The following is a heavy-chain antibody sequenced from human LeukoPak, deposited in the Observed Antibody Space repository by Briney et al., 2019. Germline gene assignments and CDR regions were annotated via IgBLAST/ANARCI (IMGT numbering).Heavy chain of an antibody. D-gene: IGHD1-26*01. V-gene: IGHV3-7*01. CDR1: GFTFSTYW. J-gene: IGHJ4*02. CDR3: ARGGLYHYSGTSGDY. Sequence: GGSLRLSCAASGFTFSTYWMTWVRQAPGKGLEWVANINQGGSETYYVDSVKGRFTISRDNAKNSLYLQMNSLRAEDTAVYYCARGGLYHYSGTSGDYWGQGTLVTVSS. CDR2: INQGGSET.